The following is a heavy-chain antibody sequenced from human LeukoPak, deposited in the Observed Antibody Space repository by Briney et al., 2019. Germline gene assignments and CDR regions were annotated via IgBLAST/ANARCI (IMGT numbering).Heavy chain of an antibody. CDR1: GFTFSSYG. D-gene: IGHD3-22*01. J-gene: IGHJ4*02. V-gene: IGHV3-48*04. Sequence: GGSLRLSCAASGFTFSSYGMHWIRQAPGKGLEWISYISSSGSTLYYADSVKGRFTISRDNAMNSLFLQMNSLRAKDTAVYYCARDRYYYDSTNYSGGQGTLVTVSS. CDR2: ISSSGSTL. CDR3: ARDRYYYDSTNYS.